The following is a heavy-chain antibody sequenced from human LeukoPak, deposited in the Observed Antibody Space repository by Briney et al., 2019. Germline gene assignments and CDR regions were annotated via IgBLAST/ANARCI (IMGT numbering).Heavy chain of an antibody. CDR3: TRDSHGGVDY. CDR1: GFGFSSYW. J-gene: IGHJ4*02. Sequence: GGSLRLSCAASGFGFSSYWMHWVRQAPGMGLEWVSRTNGDGTDTIYADSVMGRFTISRDNARNTLYLQMNSLRAEDTAMYYCTRDSHGGVDYWGQGTLVTVSS. CDR2: TNGDGTDT. D-gene: IGHD3-10*01. V-gene: IGHV3-74*01.